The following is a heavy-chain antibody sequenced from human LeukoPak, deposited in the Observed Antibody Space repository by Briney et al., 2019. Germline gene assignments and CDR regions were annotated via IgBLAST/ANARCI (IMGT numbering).Heavy chain of an antibody. Sequence: PSETLSLTCTVSGGSISSYYWSWIRQPPGKGLEWIGYIYYSGSTNYNPSLKSRVTISVDTSKNQFSLKLSSVTAADTAVYYCARGKYYYGSGSYYPSLDYWGQGTLVTVSS. CDR1: GGSISSYY. J-gene: IGHJ4*02. V-gene: IGHV4-59*12. D-gene: IGHD3-10*01. CDR2: IYYSGST. CDR3: ARGKYYYGSGSYYPSLDY.